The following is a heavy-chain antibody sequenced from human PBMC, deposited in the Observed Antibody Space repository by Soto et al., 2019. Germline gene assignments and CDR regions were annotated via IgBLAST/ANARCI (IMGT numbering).Heavy chain of an antibody. CDR1: GGSISSGGYY. V-gene: IGHV4-31*03. J-gene: IGHJ4*02. CDR3: AREWAGSGSLTARKFDY. D-gene: IGHD3-10*01. CDR2: IYYSGST. Sequence: QVQLQESGPGLVKPSQTLSLTCTVSGGSISSGGYYWSWIRQHPGKGLEWIGYIYYSGSTDYNPSLKSRVTTSVDTYKHQFSLKLSSVTAADTAVYYCAREWAGSGSLTARKFDYWGQGTLVTASS.